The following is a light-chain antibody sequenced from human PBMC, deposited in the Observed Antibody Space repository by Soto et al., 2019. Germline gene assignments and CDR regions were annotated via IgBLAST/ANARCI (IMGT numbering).Light chain of an antibody. CDR3: QQRSDWPLT. J-gene: IGKJ4*01. CDR2: DAS. CDR1: QSVSSF. Sequence: EIVLTQSPATLSLSPGERATLSCRASQSVSSFLAWYQQKPGQAPRLLFYDASNRATGIPARFSASGSGTDFTLTISSLEPEDFVVYYCQQRSDWPLTFGGGTTVEIK. V-gene: IGKV3-11*01.